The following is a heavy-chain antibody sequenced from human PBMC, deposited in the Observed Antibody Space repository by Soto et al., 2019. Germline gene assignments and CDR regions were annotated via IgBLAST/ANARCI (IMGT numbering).Heavy chain of an antibody. Sequence: SGPTLVNPTQTLTLTCTFSGFSLSTYGVGVGWIRQPPGKALEWLALIYWDGDRRYRPSLMSRLTIAKDTSKNQVVLTMTNMDPVDTATYYCARTYCSSTSCYFFDYWGQGTLVTVSS. J-gene: IGHJ4*02. D-gene: IGHD2-2*01. CDR3: ARTYCSSTSCYFFDY. CDR1: GFSLSTYGVG. V-gene: IGHV2-5*02. CDR2: IYWDGDR.